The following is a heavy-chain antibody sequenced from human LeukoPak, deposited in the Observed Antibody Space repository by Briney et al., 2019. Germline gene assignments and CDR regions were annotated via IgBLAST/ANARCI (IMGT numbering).Heavy chain of an antibody. CDR3: ARFYDSSWYFDL. Sequence: KPSETLSLTCTVSGGSISSYYWSWIRQPPGKGLEWIGYIYYSGSTNYNPSLKSRVTISVDTSKNKFSLKLSSVTAADTAVYYCARFYDSSWYFDLWGRGTLVTVSS. CDR1: GGSISSYY. CDR2: IYYSGST. D-gene: IGHD3-22*01. V-gene: IGHV4-59*01. J-gene: IGHJ2*01.